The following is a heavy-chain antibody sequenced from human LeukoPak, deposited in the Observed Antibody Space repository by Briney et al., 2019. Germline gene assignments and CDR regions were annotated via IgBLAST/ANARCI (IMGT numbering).Heavy chain of an antibody. Sequence: SETLSLXCTVSGGSISSYYWTWIRRPPGKGLEWIGYIYYSGSTNYNPSLKSRVTISVDTSKNQFSLKLSSVTAADTAVYYCARDYYDSSGYYLFDYWGQGTLVTVSS. CDR2: IYYSGST. CDR1: GGSISSYY. J-gene: IGHJ4*02. V-gene: IGHV4-59*01. CDR3: ARDYYDSSGYYLFDY. D-gene: IGHD3-22*01.